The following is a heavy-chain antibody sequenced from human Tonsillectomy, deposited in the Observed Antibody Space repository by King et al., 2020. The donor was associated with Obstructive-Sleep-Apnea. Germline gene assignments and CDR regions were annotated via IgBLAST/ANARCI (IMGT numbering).Heavy chain of an antibody. Sequence: QLVQSGAEVKKPGASVKVSCKASGYTFTSYGISWVRQAPGQGLEWMGWISAYNGNTNYAQKLQGRVTMTTDTSTSTAYMELRSLRSDDTAVYYCAIDIPPPPYGDYAGYFDYWGQGTLVTVSS. V-gene: IGHV1-18*04. CDR2: ISAYNGNT. D-gene: IGHD4-17*01. CDR1: GYTFTSYG. J-gene: IGHJ4*02. CDR3: AIDIPPPPYGDYAGYFDY.